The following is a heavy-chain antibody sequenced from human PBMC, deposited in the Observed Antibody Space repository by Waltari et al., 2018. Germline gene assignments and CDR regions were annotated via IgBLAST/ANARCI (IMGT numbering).Heavy chain of an antibody. D-gene: IGHD6-19*01. CDR2: IHGSGDT. CDR1: GVSINSYY. Sequence: QVLLQESGPGLVKPSETLSLTCSVSGVSINSYYWSWIRQPAGKGLEWIGRIHGSGDTNYNPSLKSRVTVSIDTSKNQFSLKMTSVTAADTAVYYCARGGNSSGWLGVDYWGQGTLVTVSS. CDR3: ARGGNSSGWLGVDY. V-gene: IGHV4-4*07. J-gene: IGHJ4*02.